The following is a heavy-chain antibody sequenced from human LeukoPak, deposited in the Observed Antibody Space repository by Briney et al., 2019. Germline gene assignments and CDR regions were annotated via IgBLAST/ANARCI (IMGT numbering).Heavy chain of an antibody. V-gene: IGHV3-66*02. CDR2: IYSGGST. J-gene: IGHJ4*02. CDR1: GFTVSSNY. CDR3: ARGLGIQTFDY. D-gene: IGHD5-18*01. Sequence: GESLRLSCAASGFTVSSNYISWVRQAPGKGLEWVSVIYSGGSTYYADSVKGRFTISRDNSKNTLYLQMNSLRAEDTAVYYCARGLGIQTFDYWGQGTLVTVSS.